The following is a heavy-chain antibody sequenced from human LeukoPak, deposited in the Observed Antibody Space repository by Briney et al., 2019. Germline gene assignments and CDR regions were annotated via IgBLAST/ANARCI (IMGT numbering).Heavy chain of an antibody. CDR3: ARSGSGRLLDY. J-gene: IGHJ4*02. Sequence: PSETLSLTCTVSGDSIRSSNYYWGWIRQPPGKGLEWIGNIYYSGSTYYSASLKSRVTISVDTSKNQFSLKLSSVTATDTAVYFCARSGSGRLLDYWGQGTLVTVSS. CDR2: IYYSGST. CDR1: GDSIRSSNYY. D-gene: IGHD6-19*01. V-gene: IGHV4-39*01.